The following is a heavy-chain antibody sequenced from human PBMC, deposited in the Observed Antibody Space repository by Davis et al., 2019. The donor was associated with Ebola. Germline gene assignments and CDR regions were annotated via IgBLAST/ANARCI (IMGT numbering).Heavy chain of an antibody. V-gene: IGHV4-59*01. D-gene: IGHD3-10*01. J-gene: IGHJ3*02. CDR3: AITRVTMVRGVIRRAFDI. Sequence: PSETLSLTCTVSGDAISTYYWSWIRQPPGKGLEWIGYIYYSGSTNYNPSLKSRVTISVDTSKNQFSLKLSSVTAADTAVYYCAITRVTMVRGVIRRAFDIWGQGTMVTVSS. CDR1: GDAISTYY. CDR2: IYYSGST.